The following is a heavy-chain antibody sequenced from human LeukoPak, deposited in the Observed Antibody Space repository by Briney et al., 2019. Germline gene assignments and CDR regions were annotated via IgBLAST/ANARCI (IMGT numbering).Heavy chain of an antibody. Sequence: ASAKVSCKASGYTFTGYYMHWVRQAPGQGLEWMGRINPNSGGTNYAQKFQGRVTMTRDTSISTAYMELSRLRSDDTAVYYCARGGSSPGGYAFDIWGQGTMVTVSS. CDR3: ARGGSSPGGYAFDI. CDR1: GYTFTGYY. D-gene: IGHD6-13*01. J-gene: IGHJ3*02. V-gene: IGHV1-2*06. CDR2: INPNSGGT.